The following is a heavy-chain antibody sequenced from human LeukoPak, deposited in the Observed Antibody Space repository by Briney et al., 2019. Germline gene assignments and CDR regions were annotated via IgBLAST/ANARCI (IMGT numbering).Heavy chain of an antibody. J-gene: IGHJ5*02. Sequence: ASVKVSCKASGYTFTSYDINWVRQATGQGLEWMGWMNPNSGNTGYAQKLQGRVTMTTDTSTSTAYMELRSLRSDDTAVYYCARDSDIYCSGGSCLWFDPWGQGTLVTVSS. CDR2: MNPNSGNT. V-gene: IGHV1-8*01. CDR1: GYTFTSYD. D-gene: IGHD2-15*01. CDR3: ARDSDIYCSGGSCLWFDP.